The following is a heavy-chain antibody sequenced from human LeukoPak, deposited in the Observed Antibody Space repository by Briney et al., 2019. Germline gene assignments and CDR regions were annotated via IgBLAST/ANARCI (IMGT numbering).Heavy chain of an antibody. V-gene: IGHV1-2*04. CDR2: INPNSGGI. D-gene: IGHD1-26*01. CDR1: GYTFTGYY. Sequence: ASVKVSCKASGYTFTGYYMHWVRQAPGQGLEWMGWINPNSGGINYAQKFQGWVTMTRDTSISTAYMELSRLRSDDTAVYYCARGGEEGATPPYYWGQGTLVTVSS. J-gene: IGHJ4*02. CDR3: ARGGEEGATPPYY.